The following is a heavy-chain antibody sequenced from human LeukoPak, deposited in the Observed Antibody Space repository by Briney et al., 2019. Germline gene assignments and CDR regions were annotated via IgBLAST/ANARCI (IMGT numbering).Heavy chain of an antibody. Sequence: GGSLRLSCAAPGFTFSSYSMNWVRQAPGKGLEWVSSISSSSSYIYYADSVKGRFTISRDNAKNSLYLQMNSLRAEDTAVYYCARDKWELLPFDYWGQGTLVTVSS. V-gene: IGHV3-21*01. D-gene: IGHD1-26*01. CDR1: GFTFSSYS. CDR3: ARDKWELLPFDY. J-gene: IGHJ4*02. CDR2: ISSSSSYI.